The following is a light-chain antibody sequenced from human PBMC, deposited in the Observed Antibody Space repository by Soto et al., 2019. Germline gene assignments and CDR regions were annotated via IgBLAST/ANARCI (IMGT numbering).Light chain of an antibody. V-gene: IGLV2-14*01. CDR3: NSYTGSSLSV. Sequence: QSALAQPASVSGSPGQSITISCTGKSSDIARYNSVSWYQQHPGKAPKLIIYGVNYRPSGVSARFSGSKSGNTASLTISGLQAEDDADYYCNSYTGSSLSVFGIATKVTVL. CDR2: GVN. J-gene: IGLJ1*01. CDR1: SSDIARYNS.